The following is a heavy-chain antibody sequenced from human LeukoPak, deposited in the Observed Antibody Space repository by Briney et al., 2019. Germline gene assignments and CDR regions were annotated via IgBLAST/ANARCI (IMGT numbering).Heavy chain of an antibody. CDR1: GGSISSYY. CDR2: IYYSGST. CDR3: AKDFYDSSGYPDY. Sequence: SETLSLTCTVSGGSISSYYWSWIRQPPGKGLEWTGYIYYSGSTNYNPSLKSRVTISVDTSKNQFSLKLSSVTAADTALYYCAKDFYDSSGYPDYWGQGTLVTVSS. J-gene: IGHJ4*02. V-gene: IGHV4-59*12. D-gene: IGHD3-22*01.